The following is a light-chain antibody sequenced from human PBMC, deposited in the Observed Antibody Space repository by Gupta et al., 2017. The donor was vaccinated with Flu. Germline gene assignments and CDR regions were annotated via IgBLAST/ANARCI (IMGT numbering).Light chain of an antibody. CDR1: QSSSNY. Sequence: SSLSASVGDRVTSTCRTSQSSSNYLNWYQQEPGKAPKLLVYGGSSLQSGVTSRFSGTGSETDFTLTISSLQPEDVVTCYCQQSFSTPPTFGQGTKVEIK. J-gene: IGKJ1*01. V-gene: IGKV1-39*01. CDR2: GGS. CDR3: QQSFSTPPT.